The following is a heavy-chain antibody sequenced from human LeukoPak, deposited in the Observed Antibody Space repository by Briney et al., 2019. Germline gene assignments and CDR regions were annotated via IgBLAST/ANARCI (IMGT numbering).Heavy chain of an antibody. D-gene: IGHD3-22*01. V-gene: IGHV1-18*01. CDR3: ARAGGYYDSSGYYSDY. J-gene: IGHJ4*02. Sequence: GASVKVSCKASGYTFTSYGISWVRQAPGQGLEWMGWISAYDGNTNYAQKLQGRVTMTTDTSTSTAYMELRSLRSDDTAVYYCARAGGYYDSSGYYSDYWGQGTLVTVSS. CDR1: GYTFTSYG. CDR2: ISAYDGNT.